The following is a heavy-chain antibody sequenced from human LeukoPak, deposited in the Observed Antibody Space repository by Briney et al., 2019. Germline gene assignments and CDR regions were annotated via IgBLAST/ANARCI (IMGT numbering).Heavy chain of an antibody. CDR2: IYHSGST. V-gene: IGHV4-38-2*01. CDR1: GYSISSGYC. CDR3: ASIGTAKRYWYFDL. Sequence: PSETLSLTCAVSGYSISSGYCWGWIRQPPGKGLEWIGSIYHSGSTYYNPSLKSRVTISVDTSKNQFSPKLSSVTAADTAVYYCASIGTAKRYWYFDLWGRGTLVTVSS. J-gene: IGHJ2*01. D-gene: IGHD5-18*01.